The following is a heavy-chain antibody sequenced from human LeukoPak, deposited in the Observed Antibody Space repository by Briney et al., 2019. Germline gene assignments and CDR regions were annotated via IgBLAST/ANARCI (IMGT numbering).Heavy chain of an antibody. D-gene: IGHD3-16*02. CDR2: ISGSGGST. Sequence: PGGSLRLSCAASGFTFNTYNMNWLRQAPGKGLEWVSAISGSGGSTYYEDSVKGRFTISRDNSKNTLYLQMNSLRAEDTAVYYCAKAKMITFGGVIVLPDYWGQGTLVTVSS. V-gene: IGHV3-23*01. CDR1: GFTFNTYN. J-gene: IGHJ4*02. CDR3: AKAKMITFGGVIVLPDY.